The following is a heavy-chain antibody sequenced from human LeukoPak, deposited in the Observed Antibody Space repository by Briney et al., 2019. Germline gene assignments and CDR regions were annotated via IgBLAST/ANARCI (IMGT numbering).Heavy chain of an antibody. J-gene: IGHJ4*02. V-gene: IGHV3-23*01. Sequence: PGGALRLSCAASGFTFSRYAMSWVRQAPGKGLEWVSVISGSGGGTYYADSVKGRFTISRDNSKNTLYLQMNSLRAEDTAVYYCAKYSSGPIDYWGQGTLVTVSS. D-gene: IGHD6-19*01. CDR3: AKYSSGPIDY. CDR2: ISGSGGGT. CDR1: GFTFSRYA.